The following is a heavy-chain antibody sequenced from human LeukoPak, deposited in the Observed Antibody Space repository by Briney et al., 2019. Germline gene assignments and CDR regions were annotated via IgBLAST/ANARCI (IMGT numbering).Heavy chain of an antibody. Sequence: PGGSLRLSCAASGFAFSSYAMSWVRQAPGKGLEWVSAISGSGGSTYYADSVKGRFTISRDNSKNTLYLQMNSLRAEDTAVYYCAKASEWELGVGDYWGQGTLVTVSS. CDR2: ISGSGGST. J-gene: IGHJ4*02. CDR3: AKASEWELGVGDY. D-gene: IGHD1-26*01. CDR1: GFAFSSYA. V-gene: IGHV3-23*01.